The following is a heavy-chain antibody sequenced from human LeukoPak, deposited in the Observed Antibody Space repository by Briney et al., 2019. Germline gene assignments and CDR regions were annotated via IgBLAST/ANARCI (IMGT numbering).Heavy chain of an antibody. D-gene: IGHD3-22*01. CDR2: IYHSGST. Sequence: PSETLSLTCTVSGYSISSGYYWGWIRQPPGKGLEWIGSIYHSGSTYYNPSLKSRVTISVDTSKNQFSLKLSSVTAADTAVYYCARGIDSSGYYGDAFDIWGQGTMVTVSS. J-gene: IGHJ3*02. CDR1: GYSISSGYY. V-gene: IGHV4-38-2*02. CDR3: ARGIDSSGYYGDAFDI.